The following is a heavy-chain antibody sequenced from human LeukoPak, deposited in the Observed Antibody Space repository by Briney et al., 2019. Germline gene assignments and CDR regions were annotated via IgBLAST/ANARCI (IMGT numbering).Heavy chain of an antibody. Sequence: GGSLRLSCAASGFTFSTYSMSWVRQAPGKGPEWVSIIKYDATDKYYVESVKGRFTISRDNAKDSVYLQLNSLRAEDTAVYYCPGDKIAGGSVGSVFDSWGEGPVVSVPS. D-gene: IGHD2-15*01. J-gene: IGHJ4*02. CDR3: PGDKIAGGSVGSVFDS. V-gene: IGHV3-7*01. CDR2: IKYDATDK. CDR1: GFTFSTYS.